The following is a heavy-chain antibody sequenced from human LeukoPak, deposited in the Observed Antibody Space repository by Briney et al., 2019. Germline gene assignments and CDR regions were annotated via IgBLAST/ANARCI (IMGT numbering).Heavy chain of an antibody. V-gene: IGHV4-34*01. D-gene: IGHD3-3*01. Sequence: SETLSLTCAVYGGSFSGYYWSWIRQPPGKGLEWIGEINCSGSTNYNPSLKSRVTISVDTSKNQFSLKLSSVTAADTAVYYCARAITIFGLYYYYMDVWGKGTTVTVSS. CDR1: GGSFSGYY. CDR2: INCSGST. J-gene: IGHJ6*03. CDR3: ARAITIFGLYYYYMDV.